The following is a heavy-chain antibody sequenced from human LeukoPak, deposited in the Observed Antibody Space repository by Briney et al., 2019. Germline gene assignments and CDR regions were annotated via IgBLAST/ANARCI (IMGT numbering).Heavy chain of an antibody. CDR2: INHSGST. J-gene: IGHJ4*02. V-gene: IGHV4-34*01. D-gene: IGHD3-3*01. CDR3: ARHPSRSGYDFWSGYYMGYFDY. CDR1: GGSFSGYY. Sequence: SETLSLTCAVYGGSFSGYYWSWIRQPPGKGLEWIGEINHSGSTNYNPSLKSRVTISVDTSKNQFSLKLSSVTAADTAVYYCARHPSRSGYDFWSGYYMGYFDYWGQGTLVTVSS.